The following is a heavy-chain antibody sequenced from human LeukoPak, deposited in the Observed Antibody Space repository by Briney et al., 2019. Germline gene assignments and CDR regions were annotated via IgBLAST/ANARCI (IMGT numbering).Heavy chain of an antibody. J-gene: IGHJ4*02. CDR3: ARVGYDFWSGYYTD. V-gene: IGHV3-23*01. Sequence: GGSLRLSCAASGFTFSSYAMSWVRQTPGKGLEWVSGISTSGGSTYYADSAKGRFTISRDNSKSTLYLQMNSLRAEDTAVYYCARVGYDFWSGYYTDWGQGTLVTVSS. CDR1: GFTFSSYA. D-gene: IGHD3-3*01. CDR2: ISTSGGST.